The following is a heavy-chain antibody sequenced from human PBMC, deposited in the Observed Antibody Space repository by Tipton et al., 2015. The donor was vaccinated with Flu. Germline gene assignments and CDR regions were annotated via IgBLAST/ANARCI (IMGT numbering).Heavy chain of an antibody. CDR1: CYSISSVYY. CDR2: IYHTGLT. Sequence: TLSLTCIVSCYSISSVYYWGWIRQPPGKGLGWCGSIYHTGLTYYNPSLKSRVTISVDTSKNQFSLNLSSVTAADTAVYNCGRGLYISSSWYVGRGDQNKNDYLGQGKLVTVSS. D-gene: IGHD6-13*01. V-gene: IGHV4-38-2*02. J-gene: IGHJ4*02. CDR3: GRGLYISSSWYVGRGDQNKNDY.